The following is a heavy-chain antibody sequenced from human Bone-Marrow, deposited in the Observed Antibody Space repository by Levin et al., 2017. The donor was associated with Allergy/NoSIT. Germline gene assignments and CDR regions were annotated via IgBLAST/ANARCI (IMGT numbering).Heavy chain of an antibody. CDR1: GDSLSSYY. J-gene: IGHJ4*02. V-gene: IGHV4-59*01. Sequence: ESLKISCPVSGDSLSSYYWSWIRQPPGKRLEWIAYISYSGSTNYNPSLKSRVTLSVDTSKNHFSLNLTSVTAADTAVYYCARSLRRENFDYWGQGILVTVSS. CDR3: ARSLRRENFDY. CDR2: ISYSGST. D-gene: IGHD5-24*01.